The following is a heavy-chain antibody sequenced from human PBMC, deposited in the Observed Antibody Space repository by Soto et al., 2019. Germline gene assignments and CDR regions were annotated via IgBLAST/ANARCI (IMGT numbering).Heavy chain of an antibody. Sequence: PGGSLRLSCAASGFTVSSNYMSWVRQAPGKGLEWVSVIYSGGSTYYADSVKGRFTISRDNAKNSLYLQMNSLRAEDTAVYYCARDLGYSSGWYEAFDIWGQGTMVTVSS. V-gene: IGHV3-53*01. CDR3: ARDLGYSSGWYEAFDI. CDR2: IYSGGST. CDR1: GFTVSSNY. J-gene: IGHJ3*02. D-gene: IGHD6-19*01.